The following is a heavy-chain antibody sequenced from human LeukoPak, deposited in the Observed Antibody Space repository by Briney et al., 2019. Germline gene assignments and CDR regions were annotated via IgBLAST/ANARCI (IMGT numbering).Heavy chain of an antibody. CDR2: ISSSSSYI. J-gene: IGHJ4*02. Sequence: ETLSLTCTVSGGSISSSSYYWGWIRQPPGKGLEWVSSISSSSSYIYYADSVKGRFTISRDNAKNSLYLQMNSLRAEDTAVYYCARTIAAAGIDYWGQGTLVTVSS. V-gene: IGHV3-21*01. CDR3: ARTIAAAGIDY. D-gene: IGHD6-13*01. CDR1: GGSISSSS.